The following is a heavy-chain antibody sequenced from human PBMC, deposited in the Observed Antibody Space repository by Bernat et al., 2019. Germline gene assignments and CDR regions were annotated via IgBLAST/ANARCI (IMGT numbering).Heavy chain of an antibody. CDR2: TNSDGSST. D-gene: IGHD6-19*01. CDR1: GFTFSSYW. J-gene: IGHJ6*02. Sequence: EVQLVESGGGLVQPGGSLRLSCAASGFTFSSYWMHWVRQAPGKGLVWVSRTNSDGSSTSYADSVKGRFTISRDNAKNTLYLQMNSLRAEDTAVYYCARDLAVAGKIEDYYYYYGMDVWGQGTTVTVSS. V-gene: IGHV3-74*01. CDR3: ARDLAVAGKIEDYYYYYGMDV.